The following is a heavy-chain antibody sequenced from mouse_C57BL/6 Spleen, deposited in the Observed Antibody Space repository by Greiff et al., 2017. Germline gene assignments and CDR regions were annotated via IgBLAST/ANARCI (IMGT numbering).Heavy chain of an antibody. CDR3: ERSPYDGWFAY. J-gene: IGHJ3*01. CDR2: IYPGDGDT. CDR1: GYAFSSYW. V-gene: IGHV1-80*01. D-gene: IGHD2-3*01. Sequence: QVQLQQSGAELVKPGASVKISCKASGYAFSSYWMNWVKQRPGKGLEWIGQIYPGDGDTNYNGKFKGKATLTADKSSSTAYMQLSSLTSEDSAIYFCERSPYDGWFAYWGQGTLVTVSA.